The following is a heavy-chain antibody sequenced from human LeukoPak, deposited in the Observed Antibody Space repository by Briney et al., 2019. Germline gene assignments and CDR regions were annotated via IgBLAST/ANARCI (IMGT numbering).Heavy chain of an antibody. D-gene: IGHD3-10*01. V-gene: IGHV3-30-3*01. Sequence: GGSLRLSCAASGFTFSSYAMHWVRQAPGKGLEWVAVISYDGSNKYYADSVKGRSTISRDNSKNTLYLQMNSLRAEDTAVYYCARATMVRGVPLYFDYWGQGTLVTVSS. CDR3: ARATMVRGVPLYFDY. CDR2: ISYDGSNK. J-gene: IGHJ4*02. CDR1: GFTFSSYA.